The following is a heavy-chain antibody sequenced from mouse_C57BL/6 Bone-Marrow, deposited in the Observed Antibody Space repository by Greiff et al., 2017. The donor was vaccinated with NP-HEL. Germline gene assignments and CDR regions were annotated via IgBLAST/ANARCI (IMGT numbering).Heavy chain of an antibody. CDR3: ARADDYDYFAY. D-gene: IGHD2-4*01. J-gene: IGHJ3*01. CDR1: GYTFTSYW. V-gene: IGHV1-72*01. CDR2: IDPNSGGT. Sequence: QVQLKQPGAELVKPGASVKLSCKASGYTFTSYWMHWVKQRPGRGLEWIGRIDPNSGGTKYNEKFKSKATLTVDKPSSTAYMQLSSLTSEDSAVYYCARADDYDYFAYWGQGTLVTVSA.